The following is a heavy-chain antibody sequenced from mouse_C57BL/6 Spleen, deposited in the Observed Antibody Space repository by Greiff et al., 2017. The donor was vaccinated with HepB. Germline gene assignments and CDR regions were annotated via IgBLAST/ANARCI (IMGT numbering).Heavy chain of an antibody. CDR2: IHPNSGST. Sequence: VQLQQPGAELVKPGASVKLSCKASGYTFTSYWMHWVKQRPGQGLEWIGMIHPNSGSTNYNEKFKSKATLTVDKSSSTAYMQLSSLTSEDSAVYYCAREGDGPYYFDYWGQGTTLTVSS. CDR1: GYTFTSYW. V-gene: IGHV1-64*01. J-gene: IGHJ2*01. CDR3: AREGDGPYYFDY. D-gene: IGHD2-3*01.